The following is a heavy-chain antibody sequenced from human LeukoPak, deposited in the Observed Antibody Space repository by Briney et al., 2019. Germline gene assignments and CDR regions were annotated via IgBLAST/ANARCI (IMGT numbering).Heavy chain of an antibody. CDR2: IYYTGST. V-gene: IGHV4-61*01. CDR1: GGSISSSRYS. D-gene: IGHD2-15*01. CDR3: ARDSGGSYRGWFDP. Sequence: PSETLSLTCTVSGGSISSSRYSWSWIRQPPGKGLEWIGYIYYTGSTNYNPSLKSRVTISIDTSKNQFSLKLSSVTAADTAVYYCARDSGGSYRGWFDPWGQGTLVTVSS. J-gene: IGHJ5*02.